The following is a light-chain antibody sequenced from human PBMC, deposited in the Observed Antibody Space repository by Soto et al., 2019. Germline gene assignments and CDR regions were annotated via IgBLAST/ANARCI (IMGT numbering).Light chain of an antibody. CDR3: QQRSNWPPIT. V-gene: IGKV3-11*01. Sequence: EIVLTQSAFTLSLSPGERATRSGRGSRSVRTYLAWYQVKPGQAPRLLIYGASSRATGIPDRFSGSGSGTDFTLTISSLEPEDFAVYYCQQRSNWPPITFGQGTRLEIK. CDR2: GAS. CDR1: RSVRTY. J-gene: IGKJ5*01.